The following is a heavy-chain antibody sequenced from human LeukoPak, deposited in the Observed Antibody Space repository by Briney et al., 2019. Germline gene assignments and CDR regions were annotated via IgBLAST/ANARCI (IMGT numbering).Heavy chain of an antibody. CDR3: AREDCSGGSCYSLSLTPVFHVFDI. Sequence: ASVKVSCKFSGGTFSNFFINWVRQAPGQGLEWMGWISAYNGNTNYAPKLQGRVTMTTDTSTSTAYMELRSLRSDDTAVYYCAREDCSGGSCYSLSLTPVFHVFDIWGQGTMVTVSS. J-gene: IGHJ3*02. CDR1: GGTFSNFF. V-gene: IGHV1-18*01. CDR2: ISAYNGNT. D-gene: IGHD2-15*01.